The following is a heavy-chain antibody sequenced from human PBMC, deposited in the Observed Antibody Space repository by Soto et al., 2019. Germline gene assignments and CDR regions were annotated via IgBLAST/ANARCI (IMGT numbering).Heavy chain of an antibody. CDR3: AKGPRAPPPHDYGMDV. CDR2: IRGSGGST. V-gene: IGHV3-23*01. Sequence: EVQLLESGGGLVQPGGSLRVSCVASGFTFSSYVMNWVRQAPGKGLYWVSGIRGSGGSTYYADSVKGRFAISRDNSKNTLYLQMNSLTVEDTAAYYCAKGPRAPPPHDYGMDVWGQGTTVTVSS. CDR1: GFTFSSYV. J-gene: IGHJ6*02.